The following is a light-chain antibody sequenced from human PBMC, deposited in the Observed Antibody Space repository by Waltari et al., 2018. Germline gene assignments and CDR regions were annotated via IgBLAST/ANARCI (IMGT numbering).Light chain of an antibody. CDR3: QQYYSYPHS. J-gene: IGKJ2*03. CDR2: SVS. Sequence: DIQMTQSPSSLSASVGDTVVITCRASQSFSTSLAWYQQKPGKAPKLLIHSVSSLQSGAPSRFSGTKSGTDFTLTISSLQPEDVASYYCQQYYSYPHSFGQGTKVEIK. CDR1: QSFSTS. V-gene: IGKV1-27*01.